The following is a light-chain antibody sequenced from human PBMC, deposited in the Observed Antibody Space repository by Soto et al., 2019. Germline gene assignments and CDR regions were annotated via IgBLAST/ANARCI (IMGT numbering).Light chain of an antibody. Sequence: DIQLTPSPSFLSASVGDRVTITCRASQGIDSYLAWYQQKPRKAPKLLIYVASTLQRGVPSRFIGSESGTDITLTISSLPPEDRATYYCQQLYSYPITFGQGTRLEIK. V-gene: IGKV1-9*01. J-gene: IGKJ5*01. CDR1: QGIDSY. CDR2: VAS. CDR3: QQLYSYPIT.